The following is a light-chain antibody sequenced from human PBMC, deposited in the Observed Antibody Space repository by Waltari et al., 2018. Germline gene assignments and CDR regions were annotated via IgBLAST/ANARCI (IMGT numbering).Light chain of an antibody. CDR2: DAP. CDR3: QQYYSYFT. Sequence: DIQMTQSPSTLSASVGDRVTITCRASQSIGSLLAWYQQKPGKAPKLLIYDAPSLESGVPSRVSGSGSGTEFTLTINSLQPDDFATYSCQQYYSYFTFGGGT. V-gene: IGKV1-5*01. CDR1: QSIGSL. J-gene: IGKJ4*01.